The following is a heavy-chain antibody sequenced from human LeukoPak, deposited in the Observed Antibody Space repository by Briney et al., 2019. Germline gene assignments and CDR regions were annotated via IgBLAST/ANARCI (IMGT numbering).Heavy chain of an antibody. V-gene: IGHV4-30-4*08. CDR2: IYYSGST. CDR3: ARGGPHWNYFDY. Sequence: PSQTLSLTCTVSGGSISSGDYYWSWIRQPPGKGLEWIGYIYYSGSTYYNPSLKSRVTISVDTSKNQFSLKLSSVTAADTAVYYCARGGPHWNYFDYWGQGTLVTVSS. J-gene: IGHJ4*02. CDR1: GGSISSGDYY. D-gene: IGHD1-1*01.